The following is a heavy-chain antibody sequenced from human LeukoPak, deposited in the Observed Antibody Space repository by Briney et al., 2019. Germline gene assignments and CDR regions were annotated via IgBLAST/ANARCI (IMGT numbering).Heavy chain of an antibody. D-gene: IGHD3-9*01. Sequence: SETLSLTCAVSGASTSSDGYSWSWIRQPPGKGLEWIGYVYHSGRTRYNPSLNSRVTMSVDTSKNQFSLILTSVTAADTALYFCARGVGPIRYFEWLYYFDRWGRGTLVTVSS. CDR3: ARGVGPIRYFEWLYYFDR. V-gene: IGHV4-30-2*01. CDR2: VYHSGRT. J-gene: IGHJ4*02. CDR1: GASTSSDGYS.